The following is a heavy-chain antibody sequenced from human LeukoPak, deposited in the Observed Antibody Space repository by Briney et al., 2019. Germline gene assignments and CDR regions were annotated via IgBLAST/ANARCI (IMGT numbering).Heavy chain of an antibody. CDR1: GFTFSSHW. Sequence: GGSLRLSCAASGFTFSSHWMQWVRQAPGKGLVWVSRINSDGSSTSYADSVKGRFTISRDNAKNTLYLQMNSLRAEDTAVYYCTTNSSGWLGYFDYWGQGTLVTVSS. J-gene: IGHJ4*02. CDR3: TTNSSGWLGYFDY. D-gene: IGHD6-19*01. V-gene: IGHV3-74*01. CDR2: INSDGSST.